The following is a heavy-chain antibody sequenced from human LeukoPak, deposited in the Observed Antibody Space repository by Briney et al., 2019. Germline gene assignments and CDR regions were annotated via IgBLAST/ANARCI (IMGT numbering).Heavy chain of an antibody. Sequence: PSETLSLTCTVSGGSINSGSYYWNWIRQPAGKGLEWIGRIYTSGSTNYNPSLKSRVTISVDTSKNQFSLKLSSVTAADTAVYYCARLVTLSDCSGGSCYPLTFDYWGQGTLVTVSS. CDR2: IYTSGST. CDR1: GGSINSGSYY. D-gene: IGHD2-15*01. J-gene: IGHJ4*02. V-gene: IGHV4-61*02. CDR3: ARLVTLSDCSGGSCYPLTFDY.